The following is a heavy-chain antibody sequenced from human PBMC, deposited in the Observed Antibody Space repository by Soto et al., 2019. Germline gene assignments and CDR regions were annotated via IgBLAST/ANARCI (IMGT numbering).Heavy chain of an antibody. J-gene: IGHJ4*02. CDR1: GYTFTSYD. CDR2: INPFYGNT. V-gene: IGHV1-18*01. CDR3: ARETRYDSRSYYFEY. Sequence: ASVKVSCKASGYTFTSYDMSWVRQAPGQGLEWVGWINPFYGNTNYAQTLQGRVTLTTDTSTSTVYMELRSLRSDDTAVYYCARETRYDSRSYYFEYWGQGTLGNVS. D-gene: IGHD3-3*01.